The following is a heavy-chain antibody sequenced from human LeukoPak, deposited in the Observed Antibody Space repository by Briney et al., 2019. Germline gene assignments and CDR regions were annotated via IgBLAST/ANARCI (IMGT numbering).Heavy chain of an antibody. J-gene: IGHJ3*02. Sequence: GGSLRLSCAASGLTFRSYAMQWVRQAPGKGLEWVSCITYNSGTIFYADSVKGRFTISRDNAKNSLYLQMNSLRAEDTAVYYCARVQNYDILTGYYIGAFDIWGQGTMVTVSS. V-gene: IGHV3-48*04. CDR2: ITYNSGTI. D-gene: IGHD3-9*01. CDR3: ARVQNYDILTGYYIGAFDI. CDR1: GLTFRSYA.